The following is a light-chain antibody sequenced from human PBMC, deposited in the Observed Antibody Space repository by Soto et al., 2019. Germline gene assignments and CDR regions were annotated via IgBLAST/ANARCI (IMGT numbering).Light chain of an antibody. V-gene: IGLV7-43*01. CDR1: TGAVTSGYY. CDR2: NTN. J-gene: IGLJ2*01. CDR3: LLYYGGAVV. Sequence: QAVVTQEPSLTVSPGGTVTLTCASSTGAVTSGYYPNWFQQKPGQAPRSLIYNTNYGHSWTPARFSGSLLGGKAALTLSGVQPEDEAEYYCLLYYGGAVVFGGGTKVTVL.